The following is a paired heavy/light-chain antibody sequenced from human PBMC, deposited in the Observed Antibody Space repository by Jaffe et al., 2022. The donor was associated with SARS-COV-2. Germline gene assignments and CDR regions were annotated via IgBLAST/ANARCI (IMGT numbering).Heavy chain of an antibody. Sequence: QVQLVESGGGVVQPGRSLRVSCAASGFTLSSYAMHWVRQAPGKGLEWVAVISYDGSNKYYADSVKGRFTISRDNSKNTLYVQMNSLRAEDTAVYYCAREMATQDAFDIWGQGTMVTVSS. J-gene: IGHJ3*02. V-gene: IGHV3-30-3*01. CDR1: GFTLSSYA. CDR3: AREMATQDAFDI. CDR2: ISYDGSNK. D-gene: IGHD5-12*01.
Light chain of an antibody. Sequence: SYVLTQPPSVSVAPGQTARITCGGNNIGSKSVHWYQQKPGQAPVLVVYDDSDRPSGIPERFSGSNSGNTATLTISRVQAGDEADYYCQVWDGSSDHHWVFGGGTKLTVL. J-gene: IGLJ3*02. CDR2: DDS. CDR3: QVWDGSSDHHWV. V-gene: IGLV3-21*02. CDR1: NIGSKS.